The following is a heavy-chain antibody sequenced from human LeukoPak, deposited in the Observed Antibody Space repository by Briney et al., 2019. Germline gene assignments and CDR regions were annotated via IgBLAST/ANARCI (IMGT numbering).Heavy chain of an antibody. Sequence: PGGSLRLSCAASGFTFSRSVMTWVRQAPGKGMEWVSTISDSGSSTHYADSVKGRFTISRDNSENTLYLQMSSLRADDTAVYYCAKRRGLELLYYYYMDVWGKGTTVTVSS. J-gene: IGHJ6*03. CDR2: ISDSGSST. CDR1: GFTFSRSV. D-gene: IGHD1-7*01. V-gene: IGHV3-23*01. CDR3: AKRRGLELLYYYYMDV.